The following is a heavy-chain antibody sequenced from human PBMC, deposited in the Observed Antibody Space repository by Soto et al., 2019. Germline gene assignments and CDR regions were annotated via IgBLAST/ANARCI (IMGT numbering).Heavy chain of an antibody. V-gene: IGHV3-33*01. D-gene: IGHD3-10*01. CDR1: GFTFSSYG. CDR3: ARARGAVFGEFFDY. CDR2: IWYDGSNK. Sequence: GGSLRLSCAASGFTFSSYGMHWVRQAPGKGLEWVAVIWYDGSNKYYADSVKGRFTISRDNSKNTLYLQMNSLRAEDTAVYYCARARGAVFGEFFDYWGQGTLVTVS. J-gene: IGHJ4*02.